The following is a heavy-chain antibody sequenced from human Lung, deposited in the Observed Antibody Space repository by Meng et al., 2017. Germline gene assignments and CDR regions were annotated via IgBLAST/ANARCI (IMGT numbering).Heavy chain of an antibody. D-gene: IGHD3-10*01. CDR2: ISESGNYR. CDR1: GFTLSDYS. CDR3: ARGDGSGSLFEN. J-gene: IGHJ4*02. Sequence: EVQLVESGGGLVKPGGSLRLSCAASGFTLSDYSMNWVRRAPGKGLEWVSSISESGNYRYYADSVKGRFTVTRDNAKNSLYLQMNSLRAEDTAVYYCARGDGSGSLFENWGQGTLVTVSS. V-gene: IGHV3-21*01.